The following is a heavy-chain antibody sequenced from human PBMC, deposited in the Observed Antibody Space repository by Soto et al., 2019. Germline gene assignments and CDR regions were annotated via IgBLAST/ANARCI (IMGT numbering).Heavy chain of an antibody. CDR3: ATYKLWRFDY. Sequence: EEQLLESGGNLLQAGESLRLSCAASGFNFSDSAMSWVRQAPGKGLEWVSAVSRTGGRTFYTDSVKGRFTISRDNSENTLYLQMNSLRAEDTAVYFCATYKLWRFDYWGQGTLVTVSS. CDR1: GFNFSDSA. V-gene: IGHV3-23*01. D-gene: IGHD2-21*01. CDR2: VSRTGGRT. J-gene: IGHJ4*02.